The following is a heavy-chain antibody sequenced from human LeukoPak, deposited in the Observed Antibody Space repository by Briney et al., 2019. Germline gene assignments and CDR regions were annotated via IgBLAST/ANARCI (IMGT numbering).Heavy chain of an antibody. V-gene: IGHV3-30-3*01. Sequence: PGRSLTLSCTSSGFTLSRFAMHWVRQAPGKGLEWLGHMSDDGSEKHYVDSVRGRFTISGDPSKNTLYLEMTSLRTEDTAVYYCAREADSGYYRTVDYWGQGTMVTVS. CDR3: AREADSGYYRTVDY. CDR2: MSDDGSEK. CDR1: GFTLSRFA. J-gene: IGHJ4*02. D-gene: IGHD2-15*01.